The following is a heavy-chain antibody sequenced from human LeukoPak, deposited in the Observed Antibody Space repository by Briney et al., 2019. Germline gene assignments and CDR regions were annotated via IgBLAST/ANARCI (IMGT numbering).Heavy chain of an antibody. J-gene: IGHJ4*02. V-gene: IGHV4-39*01. Sequence: SETLSFTCTVSGGSISSSSYYWGWIRQPPGKGLEWIGNIYYSGSTYYNPSLKSRVTMSVDTSKNQFSLKLSSVTAADTAVYYCARLNSPPYSSGHYFDYWGQGTLVTVSS. CDR3: ARLNSPPYSSGHYFDY. CDR1: GGSISSSSYY. D-gene: IGHD3-22*01. CDR2: IYYSGST.